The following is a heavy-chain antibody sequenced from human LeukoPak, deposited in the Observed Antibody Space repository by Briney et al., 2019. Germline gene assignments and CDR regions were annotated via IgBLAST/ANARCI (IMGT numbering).Heavy chain of an antibody. J-gene: IGHJ6*03. CDR2: IIPIFGTA. CDR1: GGTFSSYA. D-gene: IGHD3-3*01. CDR3: GGSTLNYDFWSGYPRYYYYYYMGV. Sequence: SVKVSCKASGGTFSSYAISWVRQAPGQGLEWMGGIIPIFGTANYAQKFQGRVTITTDESTSTAYMELSSLRSEDTAVYYCGGSTLNYDFWSGYPRYYYYYYMGVWGKGTTVTVSS. V-gene: IGHV1-69*05.